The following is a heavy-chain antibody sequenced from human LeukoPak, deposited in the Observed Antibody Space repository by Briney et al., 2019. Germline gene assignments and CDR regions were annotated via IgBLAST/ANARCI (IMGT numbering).Heavy chain of an antibody. CDR2: ILYSGTT. V-gene: IGHV4-59*01. CDR1: GGSISPYY. J-gene: IGHJ4*02. CDR3: ARVGDWNDLVY. D-gene: IGHD1-1*01. Sequence: SETLSLTCTVSGGSISPYYWSWIRHTPGKGLEWIGYILYSGTTTNYNPSLKSRVTISVDTSKNQFSLKLSSVTAADTAVYYCARVGDWNDLVYWGQGTLVTVSS.